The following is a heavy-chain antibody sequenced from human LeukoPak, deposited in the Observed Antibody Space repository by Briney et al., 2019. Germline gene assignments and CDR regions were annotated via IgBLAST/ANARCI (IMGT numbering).Heavy chain of an antibody. CDR1: GYSFTTYW. CDR2: IYPADSTA. CDR3: ARGVDSSGYHDY. J-gene: IGHJ4*02. V-gene: IGHV5-51*01. Sequence: GESLKISCKASGYSFTTYWIGWVRQVPGKGLEWVGIIYPADSTAKYSPSFQGQVTISVDKSISTAYLQWSRLEASDTAVFYCARGVDSSGYHDYWGQGTLVTVSS. D-gene: IGHD3-22*01.